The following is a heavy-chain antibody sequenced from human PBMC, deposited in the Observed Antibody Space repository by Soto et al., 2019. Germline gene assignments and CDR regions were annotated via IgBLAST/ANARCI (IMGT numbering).Heavy chain of an antibody. J-gene: IGHJ4*02. V-gene: IGHV3-30*18. Sequence: QVQLVESGGGVVRPGRSLRLSCAASGFTFSSYGMHWVRQAPGKGLEWVAVISYDGSNKYYADSVKGRFTISRDNSKNTLYLQMISLRAEDTAVYYCAKGEQWLSFDYWGQGTLVTVSS. CDR3: AKGEQWLSFDY. CDR1: GFTFSSYG. CDR2: ISYDGSNK. D-gene: IGHD6-19*01.